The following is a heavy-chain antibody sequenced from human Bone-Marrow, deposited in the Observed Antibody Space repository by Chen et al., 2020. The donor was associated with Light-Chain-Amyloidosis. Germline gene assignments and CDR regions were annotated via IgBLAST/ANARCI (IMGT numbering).Heavy chain of an antibody. CDR3: VREDVSGTYSYTFDI. D-gene: IGHD1-26*01. J-gene: IGHJ3*02. V-gene: IGHV3-48*03. CDR1: GFSPSDFS. CDR2: ISGSGATI. Sequence: EVQLVESGGGSVKPGGSRRLSCAASGFSPSDFSMDWVRQAPGQGLQWVSSISGSGATIFYADSVQGRFSISRDIYKNLVFLQMDNLREGDTALYYCVREDVSGTYSYTFDIWCQGTMVTVSS.